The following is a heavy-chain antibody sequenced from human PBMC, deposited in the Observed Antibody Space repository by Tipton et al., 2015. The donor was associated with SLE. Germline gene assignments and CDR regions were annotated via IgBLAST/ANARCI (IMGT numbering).Heavy chain of an antibody. J-gene: IGHJ4*02. V-gene: IGHV4-34*01. CDR2: INHSGST. CDR1: GGSFSGYY. D-gene: IGHD1-26*01. Sequence: TLSLTCAVYGGSFSGYYYSWIRQPPGKGLESIGEINHSGSTNYNPSLKSRVTISVDTSKNQFSLKLSSVTAADTAVYYCARGLFGGSYDYWGQGTLVTVSS. CDR3: ARGLFGGSYDY.